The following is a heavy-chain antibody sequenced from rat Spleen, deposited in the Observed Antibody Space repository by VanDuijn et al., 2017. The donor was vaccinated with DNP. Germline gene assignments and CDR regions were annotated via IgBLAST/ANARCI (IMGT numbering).Heavy chain of an antibody. J-gene: IGHJ2*01. CDR1: GFTFSNYG. CDR2: ITNSGGST. CDR3: ARPNFGSPYYFDY. Sequence: EVQLVESGGDLVQPGRSLKLSCAASGFTFSNYGMAWVRQAPTKGLEWVASITNSGGSTYYRDSVKGRFTISRDNAKNTLYLQMDSLRSEDTATYYCARPNFGSPYYFDYWGQGVMVTVSS. V-gene: IGHV5S13*01. D-gene: IGHD1-3*01.